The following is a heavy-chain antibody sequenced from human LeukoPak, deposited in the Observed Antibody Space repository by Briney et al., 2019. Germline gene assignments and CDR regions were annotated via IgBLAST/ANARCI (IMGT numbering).Heavy chain of an antibody. J-gene: IGHJ3*02. V-gene: IGHV3-48*04. Sequence: GGSLRLSCAASGFTFSSYSMNWVRQAPGKGLEWVSYISSSSSTIYYADSVKGRFTISRDNAKNSLYLQMNSLRAEDTAVYYCARVDRYYDSSGYRPADAFDIWVQGTMVTVSS. CDR2: ISSSSSTI. D-gene: IGHD3-22*01. CDR3: ARVDRYYDSSGYRPADAFDI. CDR1: GFTFSSYS.